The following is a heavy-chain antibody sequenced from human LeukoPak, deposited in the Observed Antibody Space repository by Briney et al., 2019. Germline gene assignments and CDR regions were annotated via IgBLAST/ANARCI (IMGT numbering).Heavy chain of an antibody. CDR3: AKDKREMGYYYGFDY. V-gene: IGHV3-9*01. D-gene: IGHD3-22*01. CDR1: GFTFDDYA. J-gene: IGHJ4*02. CDR2: ISWNSGSI. Sequence: PGGSLRLSCAASGFTFDDYAMHWVRQAPGKGREWVSGISWNSGSIGYADSVKGRFTISRDNAKNSLSLQMNSLRAEDTALYYCAKDKREMGYYYGFDYWGQGTLVTVSS.